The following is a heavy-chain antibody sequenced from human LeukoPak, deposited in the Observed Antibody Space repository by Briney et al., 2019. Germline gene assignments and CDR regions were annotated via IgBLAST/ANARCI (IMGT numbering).Heavy chain of an antibody. V-gene: IGHV3-30*02. CDR3: AKGGLPFCSSTTCSLDY. J-gene: IGHJ4*02. D-gene: IGHD2-2*01. CDR1: GFTFSSYG. CDR2: IRYDGSDK. Sequence: PGGSLRLSCAASGFTFSSYGIHWVRQAPGKGLEWVAFIRYDGSDKYYADSVKGRFTISRDNSKNTLYLQMNSLRAEDTAMYYCAKGGLPFCSSTTCSLDYWGQGTLVTVSS.